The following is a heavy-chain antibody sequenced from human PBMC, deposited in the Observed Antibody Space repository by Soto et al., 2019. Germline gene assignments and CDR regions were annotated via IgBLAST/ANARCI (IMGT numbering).Heavy chain of an antibody. Sequence: GGSLRLSCVVSGFTFSSYAMSWVRQAPGKGLEWVSGISGSGGSTNYADSVKGRFTISRDNSKNTLYLQMNSLRAEDTAVYYCAKDMTVVTFAYWGQGTLVTVPQ. D-gene: IGHD2-21*02. CDR3: AKDMTVVTFAY. CDR2: ISGSGGST. V-gene: IGHV3-23*01. J-gene: IGHJ4*02. CDR1: GFTFSSYA.